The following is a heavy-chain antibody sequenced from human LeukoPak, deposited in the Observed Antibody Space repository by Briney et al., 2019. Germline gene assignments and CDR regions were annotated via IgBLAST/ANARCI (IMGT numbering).Heavy chain of an antibody. CDR1: GYTFTSYG. CDR3: ARYGREVVPAASYFDY. CDR2: ISAYNGNT. J-gene: IGHJ4*02. V-gene: IGHV1-18*01. D-gene: IGHD2-2*01. Sequence: ASVKVSCKASGYTFTSYGISWVRQAPGQGLEWMGWISAYNGNTNYAQKLQDRVTMTTDTSTSTAYMELRSLRSDDTAVYYCARYGREVVPAASYFDYWGQGTLVTVSS.